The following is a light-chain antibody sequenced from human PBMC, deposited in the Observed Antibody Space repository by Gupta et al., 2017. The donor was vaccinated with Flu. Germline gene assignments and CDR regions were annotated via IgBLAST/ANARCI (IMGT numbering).Light chain of an antibody. J-gene: IGKJ4*01. Sequence: DIQMTQSPSSLSASVGDRVTITCRASQSISSFLNWYQQKPGKAPKLLIFAASTLQSAVPSRFSGRGSGTDFTLTISSLQPEDFATYYCQQSKFSPLTFGGGTKVEIK. CDR1: QSISSF. CDR3: QQSKFSPLT. V-gene: IGKV1-39*01. CDR2: AAS.